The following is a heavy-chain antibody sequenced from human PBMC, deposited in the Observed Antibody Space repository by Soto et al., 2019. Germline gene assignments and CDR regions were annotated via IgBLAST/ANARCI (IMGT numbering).Heavy chain of an antibody. J-gene: IGHJ2*01. CDR3: ARGLGRYFDL. Sequence: SETLSLTCTVSGDSIRGYSWSWIRQPAGQGLESLGRFFVTGRINYNPSLKSRVTMSLDTSTNQFSLRLTSVTAADTAVYFCARGLGRYFDLWGRGTLVTVSS. CDR2: FFVTGRI. V-gene: IGHV4-4*07. D-gene: IGHD3-16*01. CDR1: GDSIRGYS.